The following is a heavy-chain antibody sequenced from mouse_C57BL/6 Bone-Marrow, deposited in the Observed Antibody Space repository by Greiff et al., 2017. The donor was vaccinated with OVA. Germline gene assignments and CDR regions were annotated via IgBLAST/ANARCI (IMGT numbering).Heavy chain of an antibody. J-gene: IGHJ1*03. Sequence: EVQLVESGGGLVKPGGSLKLSCAASGFTFSSYAMSWVRQTPEKRLEWVATISDGGSYTYYPDNVKGRFTISRDNAKNNLYLQMSHLKSEDTAMYYCARVGTTVVADWYFDVWGTGTTVTVSS. CDR2: ISDGGSYT. CDR3: ARVGTTVVADWYFDV. D-gene: IGHD1-1*01. CDR1: GFTFSSYA. V-gene: IGHV5-4*01.